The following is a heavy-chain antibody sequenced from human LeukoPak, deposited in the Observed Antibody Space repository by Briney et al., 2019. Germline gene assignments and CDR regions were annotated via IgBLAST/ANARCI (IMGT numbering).Heavy chain of an antibody. CDR1: GFTFSSYG. D-gene: IGHD3-22*01. J-gene: IGHJ5*02. Sequence: GGSLRLSCAASGFTFSSYGMSWVRQAPGKGLEWVSAISGSGGSTYYADSVKGRFTISRDNSKNTLYLQMNSLRAEDTAVYYCAKDVVYYYDSSGYYPHNWFDPWGQGTLVTVSS. CDR3: AKDVVYYYDSSGYYPHNWFDP. CDR2: ISGSGGST. V-gene: IGHV3-23*01.